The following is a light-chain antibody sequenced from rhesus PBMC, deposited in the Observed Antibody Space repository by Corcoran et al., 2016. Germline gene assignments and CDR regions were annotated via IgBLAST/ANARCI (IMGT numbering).Light chain of an antibody. V-gene: IGKV1-33*02. J-gene: IGKJ1*01. CDR1: QGITND. CDR3: QHYYRTPWT. CDR2: AAS. Sequence: DIQMTQSPSSLSASVGDRVTITCRASQGITNDLAWYQQKPGETPKLLIYAASSLQSGIPSRFSGRGSGTDFTLTIRHLQPEAFATYYCQHYYRTPWTFGQGTKVEIK.